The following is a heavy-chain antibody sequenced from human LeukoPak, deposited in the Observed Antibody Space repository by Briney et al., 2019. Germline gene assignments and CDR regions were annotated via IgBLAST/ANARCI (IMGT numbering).Heavy chain of an antibody. V-gene: IGHV4-30-4*07. J-gene: IGHJ5*02. CDR2: IYYSGST. CDR3: ARIAAAGTLDWFDP. D-gene: IGHD6-13*01. Sequence: PSQTLSLTCAVSGDSISSGGYSWSWIRQSAGKGLEWIGYIYYSGSTNYNPSLKSRVTISVDTSKNQFSLKLSSVTAADTAVYYCARIAAAGTLDWFDPWGQGTLVTVSS. CDR1: GDSISSGGYS.